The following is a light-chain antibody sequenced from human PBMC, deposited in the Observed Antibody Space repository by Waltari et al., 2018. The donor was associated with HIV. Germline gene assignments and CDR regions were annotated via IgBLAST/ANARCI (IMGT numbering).Light chain of an antibody. CDR2: WAF. Sequence: IQLTQSPSSLSASVGDRVTITCRASQGLRNALAWYQQKPGQPPKLLIYWAFTRDSGVPDRFSGSGSGTDFSLTISSLQAEDVAVYYCQQYYSSPRTFGQGTKVEIK. V-gene: IGKV4-1*01. CDR1: QGLRNA. CDR3: QQYYSSPRT. J-gene: IGKJ1*01.